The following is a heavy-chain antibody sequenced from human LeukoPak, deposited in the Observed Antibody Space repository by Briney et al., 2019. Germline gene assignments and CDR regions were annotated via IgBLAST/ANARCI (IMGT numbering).Heavy chain of an antibody. CDR2: ISGSGGST. V-gene: IGHV3-23*01. D-gene: IGHD4-17*01. CDR1: GFTFSSYA. Sequence: GGSLRLSCAASGFTFSSYAMSWVRQAPGKGLEWVSAISGSGGSTYYADSVKGRFTISRDNSKNTLYPQMNSLRAEDTAVYYCANDAPYGDYEGLFDYWGQGTLVTVSS. CDR3: ANDAPYGDYEGLFDY. J-gene: IGHJ4*02.